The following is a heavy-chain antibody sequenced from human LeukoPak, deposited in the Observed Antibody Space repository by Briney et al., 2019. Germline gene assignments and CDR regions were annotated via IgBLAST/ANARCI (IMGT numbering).Heavy chain of an antibody. Sequence: GGSLRLSCVASGFAFSRFAMNWVRQAPGKGLEWVSIVSGSGGITNSADSVKGRFTISRDNSKNTVYLEMNSLRAEDTAVYYCARVVVPAAIDWFDPWGQGTLVTVSS. CDR1: GFAFSRFA. D-gene: IGHD2-2*01. J-gene: IGHJ5*02. CDR3: ARVVVPAAIDWFDP. CDR2: VSGSGGIT. V-gene: IGHV3-23*01.